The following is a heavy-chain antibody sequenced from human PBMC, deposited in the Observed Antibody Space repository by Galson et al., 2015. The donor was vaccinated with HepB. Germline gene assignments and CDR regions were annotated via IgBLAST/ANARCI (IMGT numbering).Heavy chain of an antibody. Sequence: SLRLSCAASGFTFSSYGMHWVRQAPGKGLEWVAVIWYDGSNKYYADSVKGRFTISRDNSKNTLYLQMNSLRAEDTAVYYCARDATVVIGGGAFDIWGQGTMVTVSS. D-gene: IGHD4-23*01. J-gene: IGHJ3*02. CDR3: ARDATVVIGGGAFDI. V-gene: IGHV3-33*01. CDR1: GFTFSSYG. CDR2: IWYDGSNK.